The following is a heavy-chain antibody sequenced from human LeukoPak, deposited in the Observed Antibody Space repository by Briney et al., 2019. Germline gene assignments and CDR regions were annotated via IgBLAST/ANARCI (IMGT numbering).Heavy chain of an antibody. CDR1: GGSISSSSYY. CDR3: ARGGGTLELGYYYYMDV. Sequence: SETLSLTCTVSGGSISSSSYYWGWIRQPPGKGLEWIGSIYYSGSTYYNPSLKSRVTISVDTSKNQFSLKLSSVTAADTAVYYCARGGGTLELGYYYYMDVWGKGTTVTVSS. J-gene: IGHJ6*03. V-gene: IGHV4-39*07. D-gene: IGHD1-7*01. CDR2: IYYSGST.